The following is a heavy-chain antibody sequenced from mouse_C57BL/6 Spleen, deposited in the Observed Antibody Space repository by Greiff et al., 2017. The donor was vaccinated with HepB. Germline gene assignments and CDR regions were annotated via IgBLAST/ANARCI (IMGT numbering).Heavy chain of an antibody. D-gene: IGHD2-2*01. Sequence: QVQLQQSGAELVKPGASVKLSCKASGYTFTEYTIHWVKQRSGQGLEWIGWFYPGSGSIKYNEKFKDKATLTADKSSSTVYLELSRLTSEDSAVYFCARHGYGYGRMYSYFDYWGQGTTLTVSS. J-gene: IGHJ2*01. CDR2: FYPGSGSI. CDR3: ARHGYGYGRMYSYFDY. CDR1: GYTFTEYT. V-gene: IGHV1-62-2*01.